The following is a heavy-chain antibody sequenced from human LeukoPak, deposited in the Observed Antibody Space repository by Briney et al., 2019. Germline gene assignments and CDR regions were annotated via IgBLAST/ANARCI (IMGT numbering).Heavy chain of an antibody. D-gene: IGHD3-22*01. CDR1: GFTFSSYG. V-gene: IGHV3-33*01. J-gene: IGHJ4*02. CDR2: IRYDGSNK. Sequence: GGSLRLSCAASGFTFSSYGMHCVRQAPGKWLEWVAVIRYDGSNKYYADSVKGRFTISRDNSKNTLYLQMNSLRAEATAVYYCARDERVDYYDSSGYQDYWGQGTLVTVSS. CDR3: ARDERVDYYDSSGYQDY.